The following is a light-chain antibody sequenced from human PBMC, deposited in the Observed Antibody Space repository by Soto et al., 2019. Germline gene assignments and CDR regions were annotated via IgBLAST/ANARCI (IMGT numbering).Light chain of an antibody. CDR2: KAS. Sequence: DIQMTQSPSTLSGSVGDRVTITCRASQTISSWLSWYQQKPGKAPKLLIYKASTLKSGVPSRFSGSGSGTEFTLTISSLQPDDFATYYCQQYSSHSTFGQGTK. V-gene: IGKV1-5*03. CDR1: QTISSW. CDR3: QQYSSHST. J-gene: IGKJ1*01.